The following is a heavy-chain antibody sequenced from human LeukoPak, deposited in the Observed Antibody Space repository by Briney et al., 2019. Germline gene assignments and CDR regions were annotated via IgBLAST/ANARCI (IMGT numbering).Heavy chain of an antibody. CDR1: GYSLTSYW. V-gene: IGHV5-51*01. Sequence: GESLKISCKGSGYSLTSYWIGWVRQMPGKGLEWMGIIYPGDSDTRYGPSFQGQVTISADKSISTAYLQWSSLKASDTAMYYCARHRRRWLQYLVELPDYWGQGTLVTVSS. J-gene: IGHJ4*02. CDR3: ARHRRRWLQYLVELPDY. D-gene: IGHD5-24*01. CDR2: IYPGDSDT.